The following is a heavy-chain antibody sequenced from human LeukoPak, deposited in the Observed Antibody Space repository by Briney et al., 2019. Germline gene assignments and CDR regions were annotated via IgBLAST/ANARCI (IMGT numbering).Heavy chain of an antibody. CDR1: GYTFTSYW. V-gene: IGHV5-51*01. D-gene: IGHD6-6*01. CDR3: ARLIVGSSSTGWFDP. Sequence: GESLKISCQSSGYTFTSYWIGWVRQMPGKGLQWMGIIYSGDSDTTYSPSFQGQVTISADKSISTAYLQWSSLKASDTAIYYCARLIVGSSSTGWFDPWGQGTLVTASS. CDR2: IYSGDSDT. J-gene: IGHJ5*02.